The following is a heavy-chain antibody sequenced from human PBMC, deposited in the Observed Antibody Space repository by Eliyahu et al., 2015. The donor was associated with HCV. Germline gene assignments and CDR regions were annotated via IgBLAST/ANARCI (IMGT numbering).Heavy chain of an antibody. CDR1: GGSINSYY. V-gene: IGHV4-59*01. CDR3: ARFRNGRIDY. J-gene: IGHJ4*02. D-gene: IGHD4-11*01. Sequence: QVQLQESGPGLVKPSETVSLTCXVXGGSINSYYXXWIRQPPGKGLEWIGHIYYSGSNNYNPPLKSRVTISVDTPKSQFSLKVNSVTAADTAVFYCARFRNGRIDYWGQGTLVTVSS. CDR2: IYYSGSN.